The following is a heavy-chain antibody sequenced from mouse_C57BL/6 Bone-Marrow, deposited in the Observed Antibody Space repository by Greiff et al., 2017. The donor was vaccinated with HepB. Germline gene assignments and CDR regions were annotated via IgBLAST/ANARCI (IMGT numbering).Heavy chain of an antibody. CDR1: GFNIKNTY. Sequence: VQLQQSVAELVRPGASVKLSCPASGFNIKNTYMPWVKQRPEQGLEWIGRIDPANCNTKYAPKFQGKATITADTSSNKAYLQLSSLTSEYTAIYYWARGVAVDYWGQGTSVTVSS. CDR2: IDPANCNT. CDR3: ARGVAVDY. J-gene: IGHJ4*01. V-gene: IGHV14-3*01.